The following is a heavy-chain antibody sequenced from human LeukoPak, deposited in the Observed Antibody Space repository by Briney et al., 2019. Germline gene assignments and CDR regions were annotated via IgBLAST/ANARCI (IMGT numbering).Heavy chain of an antibody. V-gene: IGHV4-39*02. CDR1: GDSFTRSTYY. J-gene: IGHJ4*02. D-gene: IGHD2-15*01. CDR3: ARLPGLYSIYFDN. CDR2: MYHRGAK. Sequence: PSETLSLTCTVSGDSFTRSTYYWGWVRQTPWKGLEWIATMYHRGAKYYNPSLESRVTMSIDSTRFSLKLRSVTAADSGVYYCARLPGLYSIYFDNWGRGALVTVS.